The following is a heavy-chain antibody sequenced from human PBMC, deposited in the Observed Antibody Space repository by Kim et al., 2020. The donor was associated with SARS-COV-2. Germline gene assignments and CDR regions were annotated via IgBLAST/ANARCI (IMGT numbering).Heavy chain of an antibody. D-gene: IGHD2-2*02. J-gene: IGHJ6*02. CDR3: ARVRAGVVPAPVLGLGPWYDYYAMDV. V-gene: IGHV4-34*01. Sequence: SETLSLTCAAYGGSFSDYNWSWIRQPPGKGLEWIGEINHSGITNLSPSLKSRITISVDTSKSQFSLRLKSMTATDTAVYYCARVRAGVVPAPVLGLGPWYDYYAMDVWGRGTPVAVSS. CDR2: INHSGIT. CDR1: GGSFSDYN.